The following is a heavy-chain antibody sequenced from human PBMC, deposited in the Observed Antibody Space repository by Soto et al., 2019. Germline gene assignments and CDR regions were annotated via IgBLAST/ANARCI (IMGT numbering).Heavy chain of an antibody. Sequence: QVQLVQSGAEVKKPGSSVKVSCKASGGTFSSYAISWVRQAPGQGLEWMGGIIPIFGTANYAQKFQGRVTITADESTSTAYMELSSLRSEYTSVYYCARGQSGCSGGSCYSLYGMDVWGQGTTVTVSS. CDR3: ARGQSGCSGGSCYSLYGMDV. D-gene: IGHD2-15*01. CDR2: IIPIFGTA. CDR1: GGTFSSYA. J-gene: IGHJ6*02. V-gene: IGHV1-69*01.